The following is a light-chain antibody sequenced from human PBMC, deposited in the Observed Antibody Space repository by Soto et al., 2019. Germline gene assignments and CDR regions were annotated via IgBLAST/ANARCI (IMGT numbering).Light chain of an antibody. Sequence: EIVLTQSPGTLSLSPGERATLSCRASQSVSSSYLAWYQQKPGQAPRLLIYGASSRATDIPDRFSGSGSGTDFTLTISRLEPEDFAVYYCQQYGSSPHSQTFGQGTKVEIK. CDR2: GAS. CDR3: QQYGSSPHSQT. V-gene: IGKV3-20*01. CDR1: QSVSSSY. J-gene: IGKJ1*01.